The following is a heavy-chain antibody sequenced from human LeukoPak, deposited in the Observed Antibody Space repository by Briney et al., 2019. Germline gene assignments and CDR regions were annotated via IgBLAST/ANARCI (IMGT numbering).Heavy chain of an antibody. J-gene: IGHJ4*02. CDR3: AKDDPTGRYL. V-gene: IGHV3-30*02. D-gene: IGHD1-26*01. CDR1: GFTFSSFG. Sequence: GGSLTLSCAASGFTFSSFGMHWVRQTPGKGLEWLTFIHNDGITEYYADSVKGRFTISRDSSKNTVYLQMNSLRVEDTAVYYCAKDDPTGRYLWGQGTLVPVSS. CDR2: IHNDGITE.